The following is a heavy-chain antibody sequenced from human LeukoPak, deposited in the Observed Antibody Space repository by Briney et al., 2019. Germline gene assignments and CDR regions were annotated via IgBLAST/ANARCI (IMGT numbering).Heavy chain of an antibody. CDR3: ARSGVGGSSSWYEPDSSDAFDI. V-gene: IGHV4-59*08. CDR1: GGSISSYY. J-gene: IGHJ3*02. D-gene: IGHD6-13*01. Sequence: SETLSLTCTVSGGSISSYYWSWIRQPPGKGLEWIGYIYYSGSTNYNPSLKSRVIISVDTSKNQFSLKLSSVTAADTAVYYCARSGVGGSSSWYEPDSSDAFDIWGQGTMVTVSS. CDR2: IYYSGST.